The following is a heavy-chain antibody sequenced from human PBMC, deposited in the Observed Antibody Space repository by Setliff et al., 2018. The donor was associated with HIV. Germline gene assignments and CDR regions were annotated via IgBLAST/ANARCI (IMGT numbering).Heavy chain of an antibody. Sequence: LRLSCAASGFTFSNFAMSWVRQAPGKGLEWVSVIFSGDSTTHYADPVMGRFTISRDNSENMLSLQMNSLRAEDTAIYYCAKKGYCSSGTCHREWYYYLDVWGKGTTVTVSS. CDR3: AKKGYCSSGTCHREWYYYLDV. CDR1: GFTFSNFA. CDR2: IFSGDSTT. V-gene: IGHV3-23*03. J-gene: IGHJ6*03. D-gene: IGHD2-2*01.